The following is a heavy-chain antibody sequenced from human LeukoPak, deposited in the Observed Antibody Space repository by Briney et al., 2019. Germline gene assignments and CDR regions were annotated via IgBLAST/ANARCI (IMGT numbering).Heavy chain of an antibody. CDR2: IRYDGSNK. CDR1: GFTFSSYG. V-gene: IGHV3-30*02. Sequence: PGGSLRLSRAASGFTFSSYGMHWVRQAPGKRLEWVAFIRYDGSNKYYADSVKGRFTISRDNSRNTLYLQMNSLRAEDTAVYYCAKENYSSSWHADYWGQGTLVTVSS. J-gene: IGHJ4*02. D-gene: IGHD6-13*01. CDR3: AKENYSSSWHADY.